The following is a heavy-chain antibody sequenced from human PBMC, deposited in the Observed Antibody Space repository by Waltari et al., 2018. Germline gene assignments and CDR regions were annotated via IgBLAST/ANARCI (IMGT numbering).Heavy chain of an antibody. Sequence: QVQLVQSGAAVPKPGTSVKFSCTACGYHVTDWSIYWLRPAPGKGLEWMGRISPNSGGKNDAQKFQGRVTMTRDTSSSTAYMELSRLRSDDTAVYYCAKGGECNGGSCNFDYWGQGTVVTVSS. J-gene: IGHJ4*02. CDR1: GYHVTDWS. D-gene: IGHD2-15*01. V-gene: IGHV1-2*06. CDR3: AKGGECNGGSCNFDY. CDR2: ISPNSGGK.